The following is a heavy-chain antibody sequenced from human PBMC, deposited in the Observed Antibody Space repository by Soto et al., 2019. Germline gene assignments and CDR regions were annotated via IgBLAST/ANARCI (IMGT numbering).Heavy chain of an antibody. CDR3: AKDLEIAVAPMYYFDY. CDR2: ISGSGGST. J-gene: IGHJ4*02. CDR1: GFTFSSYA. Sequence: HPGGSLRLSCAASGFTFSSYAMSWVRQAPGKGLEWVSAISGSGGSTYYADSVKGRFTISRDNSKNTLYLQMNSLRAEDTAVYYCAKDLEIAVAPMYYFDYWGQGTLVTVSS. V-gene: IGHV3-23*01. D-gene: IGHD6-19*01.